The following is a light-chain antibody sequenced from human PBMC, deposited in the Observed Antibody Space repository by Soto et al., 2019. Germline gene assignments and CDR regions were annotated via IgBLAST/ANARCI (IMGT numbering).Light chain of an antibody. V-gene: IGLV2-8*01. CDR2: EVT. Sequence: QYVLTQPPSASGSPGQSVTISCTGTSSDVGGYNYVSWYQQHPGKAPKLMIYEVTKRPSGVPDRFSGSKSGNTASLTVSGLQAEDEADYYCSSYARSNTVIFGGGTKLTVL. CDR1: SSDVGGYNY. J-gene: IGLJ2*01. CDR3: SSYARSNTVI.